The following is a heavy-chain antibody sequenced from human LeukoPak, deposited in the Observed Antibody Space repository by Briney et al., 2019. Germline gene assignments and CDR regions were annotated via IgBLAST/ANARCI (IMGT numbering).Heavy chain of an antibody. J-gene: IGHJ6*02. CDR2: LTDSGDAT. CDR1: GFTFSHYA. CDR3: ARDPIRATYGHDARDYGMDV. V-gene: IGHV3-23*01. Sequence: PGGSLRLSCAVSGFTFSHYAMSWVRQAPGTGLEWVGSLTDSGDATYYADSVKGRLTISRDNSNSTLYLHISGLRDEDTAVYYCARDPIRATYGHDARDYGMDVWGQGTTVTVSS. D-gene: IGHD4-17*01.